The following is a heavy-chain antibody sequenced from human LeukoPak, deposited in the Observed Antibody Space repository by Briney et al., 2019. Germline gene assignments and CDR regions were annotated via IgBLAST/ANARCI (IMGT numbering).Heavy chain of an antibody. CDR2: INDSGGGT. CDR3: AKSDCTSTSCYTIDY. CDR1: GFTFSNFA. V-gene: IGHV3-23*01. J-gene: IGHJ4*02. D-gene: IGHD2-2*02. Sequence: GGSLRLSCAASGFTFSNFAMTWVRQAPGKGLEWVSVINDSGGGTSYADFGEGRFTIYRDNSKNTLYLQMNSLRAEDTAIYYCAKSDCTSTSCYTIDYWGQGTLVTVSS.